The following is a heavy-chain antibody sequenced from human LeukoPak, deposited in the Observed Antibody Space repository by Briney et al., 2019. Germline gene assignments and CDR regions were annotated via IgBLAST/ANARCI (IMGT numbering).Heavy chain of an antibody. CDR3: ASTNYYGSSGFSNWFDP. V-gene: IGHV3-48*03. J-gene: IGHJ5*02. CDR2: ISSSGSI. CDR1: GFTFSNYE. D-gene: IGHD3-22*01. Sequence: GRSLRLSCAASGFTFSNYEMNWVRQAPGKGLEWASYISSSGSIYYADSVKGRFTISRDNAKNSLYLQMNSLRAEDTAIYYCASTNYYGSSGFSNWFDPWGQGTLVTVSS.